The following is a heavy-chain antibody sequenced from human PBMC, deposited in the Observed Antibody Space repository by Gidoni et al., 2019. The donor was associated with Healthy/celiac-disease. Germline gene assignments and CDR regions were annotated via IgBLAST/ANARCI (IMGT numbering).Heavy chain of an antibody. CDR3: ARDYGDYGHDI. V-gene: IGHV3-11*01. CDR2: ISNSVSTI. Sequence: QVQLVESGGGLVKPGGSLRLYSEASGFTFSDYYMRWTRQAPGKGLDWVSYISNSVSTIYYADSVKGRVTISRDNAKNSLYLQMNSLRAEDTAVYYCARDYGDYGHDIWGQGTMVTVSS. D-gene: IGHD4-17*01. CDR1: GFTFSDYY. J-gene: IGHJ3*02.